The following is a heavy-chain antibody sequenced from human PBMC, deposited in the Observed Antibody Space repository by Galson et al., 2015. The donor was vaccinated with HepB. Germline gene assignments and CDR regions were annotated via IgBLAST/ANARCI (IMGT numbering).Heavy chain of an antibody. CDR3: VRNREFVVHSSGWYRELDY. Sequence: SLRLSCAASGFTFSSYAMSWVRQAPGKGLEWVSAISGSGGSTYYADPVKGRFTISRDNSKNTLYLQMNSLRAEDTAVYYCVRNREFVVHSSGWYRELDYWGQGTLVTVSS. J-gene: IGHJ4*02. V-gene: IGHV3-23*01. D-gene: IGHD6-19*01. CDR1: GFTFSSYA. CDR2: ISGSGGST.